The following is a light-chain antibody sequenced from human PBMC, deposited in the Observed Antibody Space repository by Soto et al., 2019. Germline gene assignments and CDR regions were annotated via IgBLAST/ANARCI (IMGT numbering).Light chain of an antibody. J-gene: IGLJ1*01. CDR1: SSNIGAGHD. CDR2: GNG. V-gene: IGLV1-40*01. CDR3: QSYDSSLSGSEV. Sequence: QSVLTQPPSVSGAPGQRVTISCTGSSSNIGAGHDVHWYQQLPGTAPKLLIYGNGNRPSGVPERXXXXXXGTSASLAITGLQAEDEADYYCQSYDSSLSGSEVFGTGTKVTV.